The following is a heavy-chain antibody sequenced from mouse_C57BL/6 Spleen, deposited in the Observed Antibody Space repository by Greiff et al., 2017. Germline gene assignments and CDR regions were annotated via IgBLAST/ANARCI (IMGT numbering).Heavy chain of an antibody. CDR2: IYPGDGDT. V-gene: IGHV1-82*01. CDR1: GYAFSSSW. J-gene: IGHJ2*01. CDR3: ASNDYDGFDY. Sequence: VKLMESGPELVKPGASVKISCKASGYAFSSSWMNWVKQRPGKGLEWIGWIYPGDGDTNYNGKFKGKATLTADKSSSTAYMQLISRPSEDSAVYFCASNDYDGFDYWGQGTTLTVSS. D-gene: IGHD2-4*01.